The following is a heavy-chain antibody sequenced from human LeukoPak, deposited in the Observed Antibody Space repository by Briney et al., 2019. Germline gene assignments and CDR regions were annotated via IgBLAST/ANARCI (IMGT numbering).Heavy chain of an antibody. J-gene: IGHJ4*02. Sequence: PGGSLRLSCAASGFTSSSYCMHWVRQAPGKGLVWVSRINTDGRSASSADSVKVRFTISRDNANNTLSLQMNILRAEDRPVYSCVPQGPGIISAYWGQGTLVTASS. CDR3: VPQGPGIISAY. D-gene: IGHD3-10*01. CDR2: INTDGRSA. CDR1: GFTSSSYC. V-gene: IGHV3-74*01.